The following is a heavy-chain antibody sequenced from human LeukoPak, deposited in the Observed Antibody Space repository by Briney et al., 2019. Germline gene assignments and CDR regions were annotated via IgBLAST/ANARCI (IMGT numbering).Heavy chain of an antibody. J-gene: IGHJ6*03. D-gene: IGHD6-13*01. CDR1: GYTFTSYD. Sequence: ASVKVSCKASGYTFTSYDINWVRQATGQGLEWMGWMNPNSGNTGYAQKFQGRVTMTRNTSISTAYMELSSLRSEDTAVYYCARVSNTAAAGAIVMDVWGKGTTVTVSS. CDR3: ARVSNTAAAGAIVMDV. CDR2: MNPNSGNT. V-gene: IGHV1-8*01.